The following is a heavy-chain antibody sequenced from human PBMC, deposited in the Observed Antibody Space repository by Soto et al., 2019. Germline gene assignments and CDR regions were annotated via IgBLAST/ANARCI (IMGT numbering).Heavy chain of an antibody. CDR3: AGFKEGKIVGLRWLDP. CDR2: ISDTGRTI. CDR1: GVDFRGSY. J-gene: IGHJ5*02. D-gene: IGHD3-16*02. V-gene: IGHV3-11*01. Sequence: LRLSCVGSGVDFRGSYMNWIRQAPGKGLEWISYISDTGRTIHYADSVKGRFVISRDNSRDSLYLQMNDLRADDTAIYYCAGFKEGKIVGLRWLDPWGQGTRVTVSS.